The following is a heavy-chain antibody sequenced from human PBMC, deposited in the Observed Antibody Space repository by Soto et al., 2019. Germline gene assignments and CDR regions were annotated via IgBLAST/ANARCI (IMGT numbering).Heavy chain of an antibody. Sequence: GESLKISCKGSGYSFTSYWIGWVRQMPGKGLEWMGIIYPGDSDTRYSPSFQGQVTISADKSISTAYLQWSSLKASDTAMYYCARGPRGLLWFGELSGWFDPWGQGTLVTVSS. CDR1: GYSFTSYW. V-gene: IGHV5-51*01. J-gene: IGHJ5*02. CDR3: ARGPRGLLWFGELSGWFDP. CDR2: IYPGDSDT. D-gene: IGHD3-10*01.